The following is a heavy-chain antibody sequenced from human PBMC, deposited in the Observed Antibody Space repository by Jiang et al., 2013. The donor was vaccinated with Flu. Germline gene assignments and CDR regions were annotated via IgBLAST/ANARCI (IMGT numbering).Heavy chain of an antibody. Sequence: VQLVESGGGVVQPGRSLTLSCTASEFTFSDYAMHWVRQAPGKGLEWLAVISYDGTHKYYGDSVRGRLTVSRDNSKNTLYLHINSLRTEDTAVYYCGRDAAFGGSAGVFYWGQGTLATVSS. D-gene: IGHD6-13*01. CDR2: ISYDGTHK. CDR3: GRDAAFGGSAGVFY. V-gene: IGHV3-30-3*01. J-gene: IGHJ4*02. CDR1: EFTFSDYA.